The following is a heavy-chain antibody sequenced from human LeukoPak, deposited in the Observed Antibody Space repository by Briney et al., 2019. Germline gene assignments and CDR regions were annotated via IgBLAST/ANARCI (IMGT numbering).Heavy chain of an antibody. V-gene: IGHV4-4*07. CDR2: IYTSGST. D-gene: IGHD3-10*01. CDR3: ARVNWDYYGSGTLDAFDI. J-gene: IGHJ3*02. CDR1: GGSISSYY. Sequence: ASETLSLTCTVSGGSISSYYWSWIRQPAGKGLEWIGRIYTSGSTNYNPSLKSRVTMSVDTSKNQFSLKLSSVTAADTAVYYCARVNWDYYGSGTLDAFDIWGQGTMVTVSS.